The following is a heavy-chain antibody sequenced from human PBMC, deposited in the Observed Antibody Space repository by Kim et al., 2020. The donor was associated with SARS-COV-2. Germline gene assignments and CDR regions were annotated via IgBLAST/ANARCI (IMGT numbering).Heavy chain of an antibody. J-gene: IGHJ5*02. CDR3: ARGSVRRVIVVVITTFAGWFDP. CDR2: MNSNSGNT. Sequence: ASVKVSCKASGYTFTSYDINWVRQATGQGLEWMGWMNSNSGNTGYAQKFQGRVTMTRNTSISTAYMELSSLRSEDTAVYYCARGSVRRVIVVVITTFAGWFDPWGQGTLGTVSS. V-gene: IGHV1-8*01. D-gene: IGHD3-22*01. CDR1: GYTFTSYD.